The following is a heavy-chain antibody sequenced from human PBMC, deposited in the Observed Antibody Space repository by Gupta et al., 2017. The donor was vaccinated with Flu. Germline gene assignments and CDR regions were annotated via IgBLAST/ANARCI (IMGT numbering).Heavy chain of an antibody. CDR2: INHSGST. D-gene: IGHD2-15*01. Sequence: QVQLQQWGAGLLKPSETLSLTCAVYGGSFSGYYWSWIRQPPGKGLEWIGEINHSGSTNYNPSLKSRVTISVDTSKNQFSLKLSSVTAADTAVYYCARGPHIVVVVAATPDYYGMDVWGQGTTVTVSS. CDR3: ARGPHIVVVVAATPDYYGMDV. V-gene: IGHV4-34*01. J-gene: IGHJ6*02. CDR1: GGSFSGYY.